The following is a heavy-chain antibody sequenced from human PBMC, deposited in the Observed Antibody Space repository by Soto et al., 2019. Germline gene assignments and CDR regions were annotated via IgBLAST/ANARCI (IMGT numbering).Heavy chain of an antibody. CDR3: ARVTIVARQHRDY. D-gene: IGHD6-6*01. Sequence: QVQLVESGGGVVQPGKSLRLSCAASGFTFSSYAMHWALQAPGKGLEWVTVISIRGGDEYYAESVRGRFTISRDDSKNTLYLQMDSLRVEDTAVYYCARVTIVARQHRDYWGQGTLVTVSS. CDR1: GFTFSSYA. J-gene: IGHJ4*02. V-gene: IGHV3-30*03. CDR2: ISIRGGDE.